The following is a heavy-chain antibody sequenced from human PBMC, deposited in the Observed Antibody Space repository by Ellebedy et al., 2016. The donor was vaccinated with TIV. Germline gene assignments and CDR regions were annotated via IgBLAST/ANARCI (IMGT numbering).Heavy chain of an antibody. CDR3: ARGYASPNY. D-gene: IGHD2-8*01. V-gene: IGHV3-7*01. CDR2: IKQDGSEK. Sequence: GESLKISCAASGFTFSSYWMSWVRQAPGKGLEWVANIKQDGSEKSYVDSVKVRFTISRDNAKNSLYLQMNSLRAEDTAVYYCARGYASPNYWGQGTLVTVSS. CDR1: GFTFSSYW. J-gene: IGHJ4*02.